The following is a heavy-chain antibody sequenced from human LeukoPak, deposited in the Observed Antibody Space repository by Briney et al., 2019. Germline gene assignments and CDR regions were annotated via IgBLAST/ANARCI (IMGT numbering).Heavy chain of an antibody. CDR2: ILSSVVT. V-gene: IGHV4-59*07. D-gene: IGHD5-12*01. CDR1: GGSLSNYF. CDR3: ARRNGGLRSGDHYFDY. Sequence: SDTLSLTCTVSGGSLSNYFWSWIRQSPGKRLEWIGHILSSVVTHYSPPHQIRVTISVDTSRTHLSLMLGAVPASDPAVYYCARRNGGLRSGDHYFDYWGQGILVTVSS. J-gene: IGHJ4*02.